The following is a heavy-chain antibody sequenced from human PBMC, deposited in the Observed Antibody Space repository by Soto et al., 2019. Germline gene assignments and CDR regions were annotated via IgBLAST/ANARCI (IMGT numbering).Heavy chain of an antibody. D-gene: IGHD3-10*01. CDR1: GGTFSSYA. CDR3: ARDFRGVIDYYYYSGMDV. V-gene: IGHV1-69*01. CDR2: IIPIFGTA. J-gene: IGHJ6*02. Sequence: QVQLVQSGAEVKKPGSSVKVSCKASGGTFSSYAISWVRQAPGQGLEWMGGIIPIFGTANYAQKFQGRVTITADESTRTAYMELSSLRSEDTAVYYCARDFRGVIDYYYYSGMDVWGQGTTVTVSS.